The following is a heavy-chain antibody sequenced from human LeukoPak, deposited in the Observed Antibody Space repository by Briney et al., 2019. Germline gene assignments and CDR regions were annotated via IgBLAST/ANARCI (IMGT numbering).Heavy chain of an antibody. V-gene: IGHV3-23*01. J-gene: IGHJ4*02. Sequence: GGSLRLSCAASGFTFSSYAMSWVRQAPGKGLEWVSAISGSGGSTYYADSVKGRFTISRDNSKNTLYPQMNSLRAEDTAVYYCAKVPNWGMFYFDYWGQGTLVTVSS. D-gene: IGHD7-27*01. CDR3: AKVPNWGMFYFDY. CDR1: GFTFSSYA. CDR2: ISGSGGST.